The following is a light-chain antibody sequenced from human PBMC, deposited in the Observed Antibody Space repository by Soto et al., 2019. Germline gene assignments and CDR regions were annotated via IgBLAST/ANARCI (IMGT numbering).Light chain of an antibody. J-gene: IGKJ5*01. CDR1: QSVASN. Sequence: EIVMTQSPATLSVSPGERATLSCRASQSVASNLAWYQKKAGQAPRLIXYGASTRAAGIPARFRGSGSGTELTLTISSLQSEDFAVYYCQQYNNWPPITFGQGTRLEIK. CDR3: QQYNNWPPIT. CDR2: GAS. V-gene: IGKV3-15*01.